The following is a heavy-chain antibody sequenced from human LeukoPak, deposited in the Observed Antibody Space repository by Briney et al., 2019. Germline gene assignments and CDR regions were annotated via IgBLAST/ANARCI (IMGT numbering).Heavy chain of an antibody. J-gene: IGHJ4*02. CDR2: MNPNSGNT. V-gene: IGHV1-8*01. Sequence: ASVKVSCKASGYTFTSYDINWVRQATGQGLEWMGWMNPNSGNTGYAQKFQGRVTMTRDTSISTAYMEPSRLRSDDTAVYYCAREDGEVVIASFDYWGQGTLVTVSS. D-gene: IGHD2-21*01. CDR3: AREDGEVVIASFDY. CDR1: GYTFTSYD.